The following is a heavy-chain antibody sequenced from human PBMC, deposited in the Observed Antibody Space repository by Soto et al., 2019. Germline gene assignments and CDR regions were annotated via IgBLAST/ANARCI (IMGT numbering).Heavy chain of an antibody. J-gene: IGHJ6*04. CDR3: ARGEKYCTNVVCSFYVMAV. Sequence: GGSLRLSCAASGFTFSSSAMNWVRQAPGKGLEWVSTISGSDDSTYYADSVKGRVTMTTDTSTSTAYMELRSLRSDDTAVYYCARGEKYCTNVVCSFYVMAVGAKGPTVPVSS. CDR2: ISGSDDST. CDR1: GFTFSSSA. D-gene: IGHD2-8*01. V-gene: IGHV3-23*01.